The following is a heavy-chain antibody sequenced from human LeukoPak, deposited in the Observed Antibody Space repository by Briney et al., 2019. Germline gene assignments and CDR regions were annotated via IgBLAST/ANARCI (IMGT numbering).Heavy chain of an antibody. J-gene: IGHJ4*02. CDR1: GGSISSGDYY. CDR2: IYYSGST. V-gene: IGHV4-30-4*08. D-gene: IGHD3-10*01. Sequence: PSETLSLTCTVSGGSISSGDYYWSWIRQPPGKGLEWIGYIYYSGSTYYNPSLKSRFTISVDTSKNQFSLKLSSVTAADTAVYYCARVMGLYGSGSYAFDYWGQGTLVTVSS. CDR3: ARVMGLYGSGSYAFDY.